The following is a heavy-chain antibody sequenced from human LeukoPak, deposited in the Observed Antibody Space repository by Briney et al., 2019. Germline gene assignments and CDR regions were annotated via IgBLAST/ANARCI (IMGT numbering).Heavy chain of an antibody. J-gene: IGHJ3*02. CDR2: ISGSGGST. CDR1: GFTFSSYA. V-gene: IGHV3-23*01. CDR3: AKDTLGSWNDAHQDAFDI. D-gene: IGHD1-1*01. Sequence: GGSLRLSCAASGFTFSSYAMSWVRQAPGKGLEWVSAISGSGGSTYYADSVKGRFTISRDNSKNTLYLQMNSLRAEDTAVYYYAKDTLGSWNDAHQDAFDIWGQGTMVTVSS.